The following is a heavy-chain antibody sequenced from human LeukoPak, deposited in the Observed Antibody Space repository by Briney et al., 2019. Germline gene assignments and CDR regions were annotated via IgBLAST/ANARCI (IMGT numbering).Heavy chain of an antibody. Sequence: SETLSLTCAVYGGSFSGYYWSWIRQPPGKGPEWIGEINHSGSTNYNPSLKSRVTISVDTSKNQFSLKLSSVTAADTAVYYCARGAAYYYSYYYYGMDVWGQGTTVTVSS. D-gene: IGHD3-22*01. J-gene: IGHJ6*02. CDR3: ARGAAYYYSYYYYGMDV. CDR1: GGSFSGYY. V-gene: IGHV4-34*01. CDR2: INHSGST.